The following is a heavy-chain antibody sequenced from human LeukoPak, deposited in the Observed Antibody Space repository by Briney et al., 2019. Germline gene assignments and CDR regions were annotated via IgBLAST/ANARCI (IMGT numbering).Heavy chain of an antibody. J-gene: IGHJ4*02. D-gene: IGHD6-19*01. CDR3: ARQEYSSGDFDY. CDR1: GGSISSSNW. CDR2: INHSGST. V-gene: IGHV4-4*02. Sequence: TSETLSLTCAVSGGSISSSNWWSWVRQPPGKGLEWIGEINHSGSTNYNPSLKSRVTISVDTSRNQFSLKLSSVTAADTAVYYCARQEYSSGDFDYWGQGTLVTVSS.